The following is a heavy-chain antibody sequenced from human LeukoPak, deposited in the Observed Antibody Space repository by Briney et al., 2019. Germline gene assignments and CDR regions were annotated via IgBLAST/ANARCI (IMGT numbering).Heavy chain of an antibody. CDR1: GFTFSSYA. J-gene: IGHJ4*02. CDR2: ISYGGSNK. V-gene: IGHV3-30-3*01. CDR3: ARDRLERIFDY. D-gene: IGHD1-1*01. Sequence: GGSLRLSCAASGFTFSSYAMHWVRQAPGKGLEWVAVISYGGSNKYYADSVKGRFTISRDNSKNTLYLQMNSLRAEDTAVYYRARDRLERIFDYWGQGTLVTVSS.